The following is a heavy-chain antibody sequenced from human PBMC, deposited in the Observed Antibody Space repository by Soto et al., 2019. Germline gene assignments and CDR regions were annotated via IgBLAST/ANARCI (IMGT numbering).Heavy chain of an antibody. J-gene: IGHJ6*02. CDR1: GGSISSSSYY. Sequence: ASETLSLTCTVSGGSISSSSYYWGWIRQPPGKGLEWIGSIYYSGSTYYNPSLKSRVTISVDTSKNQFSLKLSSVTAADTAVYYCSTTGIVVVVAAPLPSFNYYYGMDVWGQGTTVTVSS. V-gene: IGHV4-39*01. CDR3: STTGIVVVVAAPLPSFNYYYGMDV. D-gene: IGHD2-15*01. CDR2: IYYSGST.